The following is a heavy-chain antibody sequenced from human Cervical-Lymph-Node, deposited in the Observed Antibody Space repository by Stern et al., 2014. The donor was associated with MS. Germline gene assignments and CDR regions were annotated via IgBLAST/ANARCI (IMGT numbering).Heavy chain of an antibody. CDR1: GFSLSTSGMC. Sequence: QVTLKESGPALAKPTQTLTLTCTFSGFSLSTSGMCVSWIRQPPGKALEXLALIDWDDDKYYSTSLKTRLTISKDTSKNQVVLTMTNMDPVDTATYYCARTNYDILTGYPEALLAFDIWGQGTMVTVSS. J-gene: IGHJ3*02. D-gene: IGHD3-9*01. CDR3: ARTNYDILTGYPEALLAFDI. CDR2: IDWDDDK. V-gene: IGHV2-70*01.